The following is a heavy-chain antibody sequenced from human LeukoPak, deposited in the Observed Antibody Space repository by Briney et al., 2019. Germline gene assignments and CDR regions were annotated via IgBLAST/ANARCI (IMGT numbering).Heavy chain of an antibody. CDR1: GGSIRSYY. J-gene: IGHJ4*02. CDR2: IYISGSP. V-gene: IGHV4-4*09. Sequence: PSETLSLTCAVSGGSIRSYYWSWIRLPPGKGLEWVGYIYISGSPIYNPSLQSRVTISVDTSKNQFSLRLSSVTAADTAVYFCAGSTTSGNPVFDYWGRGTLVTVSS. D-gene: IGHD1-14*01. CDR3: AGSTTSGNPVFDY.